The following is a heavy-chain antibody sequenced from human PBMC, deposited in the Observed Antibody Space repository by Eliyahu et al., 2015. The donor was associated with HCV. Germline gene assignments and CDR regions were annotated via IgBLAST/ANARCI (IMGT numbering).Heavy chain of an antibody. J-gene: IGHJ4*02. Sequence: EVQLVESGGDLVQPGGSLXLSCAASGFTFSNYNMIWVRQAPGKGLEWISYISISSTVIYYADSVQGRFTISRDNAKNSLYLQMNSLRAADTAVYYCARAASVVQTSFDYWGQGTLVTVSS. V-gene: IGHV3-48*01. D-gene: IGHD2-2*01. CDR2: ISISSTVI. CDR1: GFTFSNYN. CDR3: ARAASVVQTSFDY.